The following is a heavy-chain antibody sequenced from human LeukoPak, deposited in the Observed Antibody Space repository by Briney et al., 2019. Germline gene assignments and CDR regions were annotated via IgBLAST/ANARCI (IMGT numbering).Heavy chain of an antibody. CDR1: GGSFSGYY. CDR3: ARRIGMATIFDAFDI. V-gene: IGHV4-34*01. J-gene: IGHJ3*02. D-gene: IGHD5-24*01. Sequence: SETLSLTCAVYGGSFSGYYWSWIRQPPGKGLEWIGEINHSGSTNYNPSLKSRVTISVDTSKNQFSLKLSPVTAADTAVYYCARRIGMATIFDAFDIWGQGTMVTVSS. CDR2: INHSGST.